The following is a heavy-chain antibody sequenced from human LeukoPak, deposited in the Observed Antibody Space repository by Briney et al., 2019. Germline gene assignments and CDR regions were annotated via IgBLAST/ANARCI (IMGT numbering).Heavy chain of an antibody. CDR2: IYHSGST. CDR3: ARERSLTIFGVPQPFDI. Sequence: SQTLSLTCTVSGGSISSGGYYWSWIRQPPGKGLEWIGYIYHSGSTYYNPSLKSRVTISVDRSKNQFSLKLSSVTAADTAVYYCARERSLTIFGVPQPFDIWGQGTMVTVSS. D-gene: IGHD3-3*01. CDR1: GGSISSGGYY. V-gene: IGHV4-30-2*01. J-gene: IGHJ3*02.